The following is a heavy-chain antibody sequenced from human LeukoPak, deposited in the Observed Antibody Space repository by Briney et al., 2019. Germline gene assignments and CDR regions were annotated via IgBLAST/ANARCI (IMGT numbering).Heavy chain of an antibody. CDR3: AKLNLDYYDSSGYYGY. CDR1: GFTFSSYA. V-gene: IGHV3-23*01. CDR2: ISGSGGST. Sequence: GGSLRLSCAASGFTFSSYAMSWVRQAPGKGLEWVSAISGSGGSTYYADSVKGRFTISRDNSKSTLYLQMNSLRAEDTAVYYCAKLNLDYYDSSGYYGYWGQGTLVTVSS. D-gene: IGHD3-22*01. J-gene: IGHJ4*02.